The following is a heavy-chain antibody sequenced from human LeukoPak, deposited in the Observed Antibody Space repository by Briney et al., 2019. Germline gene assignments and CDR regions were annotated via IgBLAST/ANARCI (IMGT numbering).Heavy chain of an antibody. CDR2: IYYSGST. V-gene: IGHV4-39*07. CDR3: ARTLIRYSSGWYIIDY. D-gene: IGHD6-19*01. J-gene: IGHJ4*02. CDR1: GGSISSSSYY. Sequence: PSETLSLTCTVSGGSISSSSYYWGWIRQPPGKGLEWIGSIYYSGSTYYNPSLKSRVTISVDTSKNQFSLKLSSVTAADTAVYYCARTLIRYSSGWYIIDYWGQGTLVTVSS.